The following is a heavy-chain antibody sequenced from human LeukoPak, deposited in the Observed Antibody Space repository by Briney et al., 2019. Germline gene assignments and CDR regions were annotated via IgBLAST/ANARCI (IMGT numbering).Heavy chain of an antibody. CDR1: GFTFSNAW. J-gene: IGHJ4*02. CDR2: IKSKTDGGTT. CDR3: TTELVVVPAAISAGYSSSWYLYYFDY. V-gene: IGHV3-15*01. D-gene: IGHD6-13*01. Sequence: SGGSLRLSCAASGFTFSNAWMSWVRQAPGKGLEWVGRIKSKTDGGTTEYAAPVKGRLTISRDDSKNTLYLQMNSLKTEDTAVYYCTTELVVVPAAISAGYSSSWYLYYFDYWGQGTLVTVSS.